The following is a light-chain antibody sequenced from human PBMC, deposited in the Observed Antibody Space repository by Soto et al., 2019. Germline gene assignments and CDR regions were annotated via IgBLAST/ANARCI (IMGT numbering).Light chain of an antibody. Sequence: ESVLTQSPATLSLSPGERATLSCRASPSVSNSLAWYQHKPGQAPRLLIYDASSRATGIPDRFSGSGSGTDFTLTISRLEPEDFAVYYCQQYGSSPWKFGQGTKVDIK. V-gene: IGKV3-20*01. CDR1: PSVSNS. CDR3: QQYGSSPWK. CDR2: DAS. J-gene: IGKJ1*01.